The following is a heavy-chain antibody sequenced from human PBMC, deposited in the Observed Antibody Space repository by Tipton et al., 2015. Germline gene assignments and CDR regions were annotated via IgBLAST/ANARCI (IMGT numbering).Heavy chain of an antibody. J-gene: IGHJ4*02. CDR2: IHYSGST. V-gene: IGHV4-30-4*08. D-gene: IGHD5-12*01. CDR3: VRARFGYSGYDRYYFDY. CDR1: GGSISSNDYY. Sequence: TLSLTCTVFGGSISSNDYYWGWIRQPPGKGLEWIGHIHYSGSTYYNPSLKSRVTISVDTSMNQFSLKLSSVTAADTAVYYCVRARFGYSGYDRYYFDYWGQGTLVTVSS.